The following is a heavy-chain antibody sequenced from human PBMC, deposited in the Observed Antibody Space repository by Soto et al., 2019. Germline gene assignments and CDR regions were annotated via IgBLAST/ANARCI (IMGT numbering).Heavy chain of an antibody. V-gene: IGHV1-3*01. CDR3: ARGIRGGDAYWFDL. Sequence: QVQLVQSGAEVKKAGASVKVSCKASGYTFTSCAMHWVRQAPGQRLEWMGWINAGNGNTKYSQKFQGRVTITRDTSASTAYMELSSLRSEDTAVYYCARGIRGGDAYWFDLWGQGTLVTVSS. CDR1: GYTFTSCA. D-gene: IGHD2-21*02. J-gene: IGHJ5*02. CDR2: INAGNGNT.